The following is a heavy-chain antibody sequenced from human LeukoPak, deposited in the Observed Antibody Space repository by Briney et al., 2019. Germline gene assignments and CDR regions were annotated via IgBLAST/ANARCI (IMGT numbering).Heavy chain of an antibody. CDR3: ARDLILGSGSLDY. J-gene: IGHJ4*02. CDR2: INTDGGTT. CDR1: GFTFSSYW. Sequence: GGSLRLSCAASGFTFSSYWMHWVRHAPGKGLIWVSRINTDGGTTNYADSVKGRFTISRDNARNTLYLQVNSLRAEDTAVYYCARDLILGSGSLDYCGQGILVTVSS. D-gene: IGHD3-10*01. V-gene: IGHV3-74*01.